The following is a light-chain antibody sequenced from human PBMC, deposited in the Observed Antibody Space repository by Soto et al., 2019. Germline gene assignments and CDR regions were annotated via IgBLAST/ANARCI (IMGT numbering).Light chain of an antibody. CDR2: GTF. CDR1: QSVSSY. J-gene: IGKJ1*01. V-gene: IGKV3-15*01. Sequence: EIVLTQSPATLSLSPGERATLSCRTIQSVSSYLAWYQQKPGQAPRLLIHGTFTRATGIPARFSGSGSGTEFTLTISTLQSEDFAVYYCQQYNNWPWTFGQGTKVDIK. CDR3: QQYNNWPWT.